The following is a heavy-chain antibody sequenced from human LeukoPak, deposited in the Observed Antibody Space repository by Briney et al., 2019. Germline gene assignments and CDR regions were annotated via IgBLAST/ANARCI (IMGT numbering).Heavy chain of an antibody. J-gene: IGHJ6*04. CDR3: AMDYYYDGMDV. CDR1: GFTFSSYW. V-gene: IGHV3-7*03. Sequence: GGSLRLSCAPSGFTFSSYWMSWVRHAPGKGLEWVANIKKEGSEKYYVDSVKSRFTISRDNAKNSLYLQMNSLRAEDTAVDYCAMDYYYDGMDVWGKGTTVTVSS. CDR2: IKKEGSEK.